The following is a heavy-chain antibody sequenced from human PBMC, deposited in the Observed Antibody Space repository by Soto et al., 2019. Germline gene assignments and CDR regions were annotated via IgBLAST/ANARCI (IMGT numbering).Heavy chain of an antibody. CDR2: ISAYNGNT. V-gene: IGHV1-18*01. Sequence: ASVKVSCKASGYTFTCYGICWVRQAPGQGLEWMGWISAYNGNTNYAQNLQGRVTMTTDTSTSTAYMELRSLRSDDTAVYYCAPHTLDTGMPSGYWGQGTLVTVSS. J-gene: IGHJ4*02. CDR1: GYTFTCYG. D-gene: IGHD5-18*01. CDR3: APHTLDTGMPSGY.